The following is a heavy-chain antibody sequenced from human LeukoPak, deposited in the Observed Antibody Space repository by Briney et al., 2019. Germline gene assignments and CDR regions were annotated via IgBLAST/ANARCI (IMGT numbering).Heavy chain of an antibody. J-gene: IGHJ6*02. Sequence: GASVKVSCKASGYTFTSYGISWVRQAPGQGLEWMGWISAYNGNTNYAQKLQGRVTMTTDTSASTAYMGLRSLRSDDTAVYYCATSLIPFYYGSGDYYYGMDVWGQGTTVTVSS. CDR3: ATSLIPFYYGSGDYYYGMDV. CDR2: ISAYNGNT. CDR1: GYTFTSYG. D-gene: IGHD3-10*01. V-gene: IGHV1-18*01.